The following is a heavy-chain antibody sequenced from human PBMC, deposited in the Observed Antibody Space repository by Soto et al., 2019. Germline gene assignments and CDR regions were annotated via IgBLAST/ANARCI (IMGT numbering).Heavy chain of an antibody. D-gene: IGHD3-22*01. J-gene: IGHJ4*02. CDR1: GFTFSSYG. CDR3: AKGPDYYDSSGYYSNFDY. V-gene: IGHV3-30*18. Sequence: GGSLRLSCAASGFTFSSYGMHWVRQAPGKGLEWVAVISYDGSTKYYADSVKGRFTISRDNSKNTLYLQMNSLRAEDTAVYYCAKGPDYYDSSGYYSNFDYWGQGTLVTVSS. CDR2: ISYDGSTK.